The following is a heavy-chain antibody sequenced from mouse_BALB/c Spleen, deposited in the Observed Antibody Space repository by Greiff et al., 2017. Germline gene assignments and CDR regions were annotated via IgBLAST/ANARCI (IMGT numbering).Heavy chain of an antibody. CDR1: GYTFTSYW. CDR2: INPSNGRT. J-gene: IGHJ2*01. D-gene: IGHD1-1*01. CDR3: ARDEVVATSYDMDY. V-gene: IGHV1S81*02. Sequence: VQLQQPGAELVKPGASVKLSCKASGYTFTSYWMHWVKQRPGQGLEWIGEINPSNGRTNYNEKFKSKATLTVDKSSSTAYMQLSSLTSEDSAVYYCARDEVVATSYDMDYWGQGTTLTVSS.